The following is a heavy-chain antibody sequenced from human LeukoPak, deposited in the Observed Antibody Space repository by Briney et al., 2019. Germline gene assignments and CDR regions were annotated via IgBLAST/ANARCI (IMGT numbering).Heavy chain of an antibody. CDR1: GFTFSDHI. J-gene: IGHJ4*02. V-gene: IGHV3-48*01. Sequence: QAGGSLRLSCAASGFTFSDHIMNWVRQLPGKRLEWVAYVSGSGSTVYYEASVKGRFTISRDNGKSSLYLQMNSLRVEDTALYYCVRQFASWGQGTLVTVSS. CDR3: VRQFAS. CDR2: VSGSGSTV.